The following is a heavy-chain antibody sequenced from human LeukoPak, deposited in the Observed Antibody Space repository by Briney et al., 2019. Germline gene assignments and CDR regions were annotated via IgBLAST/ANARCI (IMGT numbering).Heavy chain of an antibody. CDR3: AKESGGYYDSSVFDY. Sequence: GGSLRLSCAASGFTFSSYGMHWVRQAPGKGLEWVAGIWYDGSNKYYADSVKGRFTISRDNSKNTLYLQMNSLRAEHTAVYYCAKESGGYYDSSVFDYWGQGTLVTVSS. D-gene: IGHD3-22*01. CDR2: IWYDGSNK. J-gene: IGHJ4*02. CDR1: GFTFSSYG. V-gene: IGHV3-33*06.